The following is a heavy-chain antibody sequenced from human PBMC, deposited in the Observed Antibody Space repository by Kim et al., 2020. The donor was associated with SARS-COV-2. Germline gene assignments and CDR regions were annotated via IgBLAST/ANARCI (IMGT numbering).Heavy chain of an antibody. V-gene: IGHV3-33*01. CDR1: GFTFSSYG. D-gene: IGHD3-22*01. CDR2: IWYDGSNK. CDR3: ARGPYYYDSSGYYRY. Sequence: GGSLRLSCAASGFTFSSYGMHWVRQAPGKGLEWVAVIWYDGSNKYYADSVKGRFTISRDNSKNTLYLQMNSLRAEDTAVYYCARGPYYYDSSGYYRYWGQGTLVTVSS. J-gene: IGHJ4*02.